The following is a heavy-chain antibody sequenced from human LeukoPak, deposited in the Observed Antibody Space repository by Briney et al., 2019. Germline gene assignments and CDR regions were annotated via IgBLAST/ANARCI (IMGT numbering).Heavy chain of an antibody. CDR1: GFTFNRQY. CDR2: IGIIGDT. V-gene: IGHV3-13*01. Sequence: GGSLRLSCAASGFTFNRQYMNWIRQARGRGLEWVSGIGIIGDTYYSVSVKGRFTISRETDKNSVYIQMSSLTAGDTAVYFCARAETSSDTFDLWGQGTLVTVSS. CDR3: ARAETSSDTFDL. J-gene: IGHJ5*02. D-gene: IGHD3-9*01.